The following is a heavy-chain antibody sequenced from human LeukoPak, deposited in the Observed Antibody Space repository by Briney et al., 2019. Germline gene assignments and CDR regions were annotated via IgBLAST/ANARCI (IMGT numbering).Heavy chain of an antibody. D-gene: IGHD3-3*01. Sequence: SETLSLTCTVSGGSISSYYWSWIRQPPGKGLEWIGYIYYSGSTNYNPSLKSRVTISVDTSKNQFPLKLSSVTAADTAVYYCAREASGYEGIYFDYWGQGTLVTVSS. CDR3: AREASGYEGIYFDY. V-gene: IGHV4-59*01. CDR1: GGSISSYY. CDR2: IYYSGST. J-gene: IGHJ4*02.